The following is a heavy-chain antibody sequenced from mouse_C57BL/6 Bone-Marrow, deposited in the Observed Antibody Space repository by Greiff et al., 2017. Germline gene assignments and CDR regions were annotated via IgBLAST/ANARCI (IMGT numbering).Heavy chain of an antibody. CDR1: GLTFSSST. J-gene: IGHJ1*03. CDR3: ARQVTTVLATKYFEG. Sequence: EVNVVESAGGLVKPGGSLILSCAASGLTFSSSTLSWVRQTPEQRLPRVAALSGGGGNTYYPDSGKGRFNISRDKDKNILYLQMSSLRSEDTALYYCARQVTTVLATKYFEGWGTGGTVGVS. V-gene: IGHV5-9*01. D-gene: IGHD1-1*01. CDR2: LSGGGGNT.